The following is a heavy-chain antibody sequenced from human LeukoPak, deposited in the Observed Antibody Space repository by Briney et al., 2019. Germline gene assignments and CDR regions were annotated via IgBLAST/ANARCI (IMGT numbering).Heavy chain of an antibody. V-gene: IGHV3-23*01. CDR2: ISGSGGST. J-gene: IGHJ4*02. CDR3: AKDRQGKAAGKNDY. D-gene: IGHD6-13*01. CDR1: AFTFSNYV. Sequence: PGGSLRLSCPASAFTFSNYVMSWVRQAPGKGLEWVSAISGSGGSTYYADSVKGRFTISRDSSKNTLCLQMSNLRAEDTAVYYCAKDRQGKAAGKNDYWGQGTLVTVSS.